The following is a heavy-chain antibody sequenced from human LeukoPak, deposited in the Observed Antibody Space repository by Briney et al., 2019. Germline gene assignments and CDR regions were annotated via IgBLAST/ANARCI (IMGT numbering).Heavy chain of an antibody. V-gene: IGHV3-30*03. CDR3: ARDRDILTGFYYYGMDV. J-gene: IGHJ6*02. CDR2: ISYDGSNK. D-gene: IGHD3-9*01. Sequence: PGGSLRLSCAASAFTFSSYGMHWVRQAPGKGLEWVALISYDGSNKYYTDSVKGRFTISRDNSKNTLYLQINSLRAEDTAVYFCARDRDILTGFYYYGMDVWGQGTTVTVSS. CDR1: AFTFSSYG.